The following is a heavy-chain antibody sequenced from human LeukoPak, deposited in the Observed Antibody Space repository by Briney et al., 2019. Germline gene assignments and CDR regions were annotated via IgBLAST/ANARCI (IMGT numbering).Heavy chain of an antibody. Sequence: GGSLRLSCTASGFTFGDYAMSWVRQAPGKGPEWVGFIRSKAYGGTTEYAASVKGRFTISRDDSKSIAYLQMNSLKTEDTAVYYCTRGSGYDPSESGYWGQGTLVTVSS. CDR1: GFTFGDYA. CDR3: TRGSGYDPSESGY. D-gene: IGHD5-12*01. CDR2: IRSKAYGGTT. V-gene: IGHV3-49*04. J-gene: IGHJ4*02.